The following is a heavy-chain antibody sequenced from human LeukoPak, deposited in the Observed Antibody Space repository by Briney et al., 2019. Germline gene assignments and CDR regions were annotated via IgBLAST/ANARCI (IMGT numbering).Heavy chain of an antibody. V-gene: IGHV4-39*07. D-gene: IGHD3-3*01. Sequence: SETLSLTCTVSGGSISSSSYYWGWIRQPPGKGLEWIGSIYYSGTTYYNPSLNRRVTISVDTSKNQFSLKLSSVTAADTAVYYCASDWSGYSMGFDPWGQGTLVTVSS. CDR3: ASDWSGYSMGFDP. J-gene: IGHJ5*02. CDR2: IYYSGTT. CDR1: GGSISSSSYY.